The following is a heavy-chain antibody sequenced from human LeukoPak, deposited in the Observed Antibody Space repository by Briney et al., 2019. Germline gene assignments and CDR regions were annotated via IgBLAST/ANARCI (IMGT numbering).Heavy chain of an antibody. CDR2: IYSGGST. D-gene: IGHD5-24*01. CDR3: ARDLEMATNFY. Sequence: GGSLRLSCAASGFTVSSNYMSWVRQAPGKGLEWVSVIYSGGSTYYADSVKGRFTISRDNSKNTLYLQMNSLRAEDTAAYYCARDLEMATNFYWGQGTLVTVSS. J-gene: IGHJ4*02. CDR1: GFTVSSNY. V-gene: IGHV3-66*01.